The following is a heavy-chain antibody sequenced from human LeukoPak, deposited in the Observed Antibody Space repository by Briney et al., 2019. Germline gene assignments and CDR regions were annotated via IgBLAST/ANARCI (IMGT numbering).Heavy chain of an antibody. D-gene: IGHD3-10*02. V-gene: IGHV3-23*01. CDR1: GFTLRSYV. CDR3: AELGITMIGGV. J-gene: IGHJ6*04. Sequence: GGSLRLSCVASGFTLRSYVMNWVRQTPGKGLEWVSSISGSGDSTFYADSVKGRFTISRDNSKNTLYLQMNSLRAEDTAVYYCAELGITMIGGVWGKGTTVTISS. CDR2: ISGSGDST.